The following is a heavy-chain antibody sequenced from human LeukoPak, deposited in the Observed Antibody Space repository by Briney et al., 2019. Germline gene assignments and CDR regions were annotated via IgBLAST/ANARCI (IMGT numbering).Heavy chain of an antibody. CDR2: INSDGSST. V-gene: IGHV3-74*01. Sequence: PGGSLRPSCAASGFTFSSYWMHWLRQAPGKGLVWVSRINSDGSSTSYADSVKGRFTISRDNAKNTLYLQMNSLRAEDTAVYYCARDLEWFGDVDDYWGQGTLVTVSS. D-gene: IGHD3-10*01. J-gene: IGHJ4*02. CDR1: GFTFSSYW. CDR3: ARDLEWFGDVDDY.